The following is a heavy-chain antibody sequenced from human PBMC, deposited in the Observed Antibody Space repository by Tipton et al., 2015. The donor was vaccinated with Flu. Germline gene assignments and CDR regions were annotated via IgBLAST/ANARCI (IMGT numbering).Heavy chain of an antibody. CDR2: IRSDGNKK. J-gene: IGHJ6*02. D-gene: IGHD4-17*01. V-gene: IGHV3-30*19. Sequence: SLRLSCAASGFTFSDYGIHWVRQAPGKGLEWVALIRSDGNKKYYADSVKGRFIISRDNSKNTVYVQMNSLRSDDTAVYYCARGVKSGLRSFGLDVWGQGTTVTVSS. CDR1: GFTFSDYG. CDR3: ARGVKSGLRSFGLDV.